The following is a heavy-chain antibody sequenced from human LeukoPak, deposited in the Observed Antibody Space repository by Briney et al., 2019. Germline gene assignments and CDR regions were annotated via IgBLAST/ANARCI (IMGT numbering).Heavy chain of an antibody. J-gene: IGHJ4*02. CDR2: ITGSGGDT. CDR1: GFTFDSYA. CDR3: AKGSRDSRPYYFDF. D-gene: IGHD3-10*01. Sequence: PGGSLRLSCAASGFTFDSYAMSWVRQAPGKVLEWVSAITGSGGDTYHADSVKGRFTISRDNSKNTLYPQMNSLRAEDTAVYYCAKGSRDSRPYYFDFWGQGTLVTVSS. V-gene: IGHV3-23*01.